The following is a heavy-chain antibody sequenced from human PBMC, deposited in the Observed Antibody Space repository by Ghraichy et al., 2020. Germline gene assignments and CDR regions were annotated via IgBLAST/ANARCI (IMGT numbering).Heavy chain of an antibody. CDR3: IRGAWGSRFDF. D-gene: IGHD7-27*01. CDR1: RFTFSSYA. J-gene: IGHJ4*02. V-gene: IGHV3-23*01. CDR2: ISGRGDTT. Sequence: GGSLRLSCAASRFTFSSYAMSWVRQAPGRGLEWVSGISGRGDTTYHADSVKGRFTISRDNSKNTLYLQMNSLRVEDTAIYYCIRGAWGSRFDFWGQGTLVTVSS.